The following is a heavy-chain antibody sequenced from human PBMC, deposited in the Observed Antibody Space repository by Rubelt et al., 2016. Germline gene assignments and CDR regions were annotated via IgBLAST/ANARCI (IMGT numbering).Heavy chain of an antibody. J-gene: IGHJ4*02. CDR3: VRANYFDY. Sequence: QVQLQESGPGLVKPSETLSLTCTVSGGSISSYYWNWIRQPPGKGLEWIGNIYDSGSTNYNPSLKSRVPISVDTSKNQFSLKLTSVTAADTAVYYCVRANYFDYWGQGTLVTVSS. CDR1: GGSISSYY. CDR2: IYDSGST. V-gene: IGHV4-59*01.